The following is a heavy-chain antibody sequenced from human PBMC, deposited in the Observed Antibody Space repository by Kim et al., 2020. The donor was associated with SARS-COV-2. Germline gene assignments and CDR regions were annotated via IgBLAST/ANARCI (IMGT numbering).Heavy chain of an antibody. J-gene: IGHJ4*02. Sequence: NYATEYAASVKGRFTISRDDSQNTAYLQMNSLKIEDTAVYYCSSLRDIGYWGQGTLVTVSS. CDR2: NYAT. D-gene: IGHD2-15*01. V-gene: IGHV3-73*01. CDR3: SSLRDIGY.